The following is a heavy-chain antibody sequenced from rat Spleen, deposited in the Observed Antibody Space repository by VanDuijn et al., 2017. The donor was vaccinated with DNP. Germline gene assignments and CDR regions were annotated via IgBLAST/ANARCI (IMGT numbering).Heavy chain of an antibody. CDR1: GFTFSDYN. Sequence: EVQLVESGGDLVQPGRSLKLSCAASGFTFSDYNMAWVRQAPKRGLEWVATIINDGSRTYYRDSVKGRFTISRDNAKSSLYMQMNSLKSEDTATYYCARRERDYFDYWGQGVMVTVSS. CDR3: ARRERDYFDY. CDR2: IINDGSRT. J-gene: IGHJ2*01. V-gene: IGHV5-7*01.